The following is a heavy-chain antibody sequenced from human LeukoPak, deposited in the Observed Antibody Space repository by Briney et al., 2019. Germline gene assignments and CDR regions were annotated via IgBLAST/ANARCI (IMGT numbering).Heavy chain of an antibody. V-gene: IGHV3-30*04. CDR1: GFTFSSYA. Sequence: GGSLRLSCAASGFTFSSYAMHWVRQAPGKGLEWVAVISYDGSNKYYADSVKGRFTISRDNSKNTLYLQMNSLRAEDTAVYYCARDRVVASSYFDYWGQGTLVTVSS. D-gene: IGHD2-15*01. J-gene: IGHJ4*02. CDR2: ISYDGSNK. CDR3: ARDRVVASSYFDY.